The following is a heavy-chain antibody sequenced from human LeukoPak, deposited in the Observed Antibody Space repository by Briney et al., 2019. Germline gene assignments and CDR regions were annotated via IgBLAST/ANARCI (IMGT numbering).Heavy chain of an antibody. D-gene: IGHD6-19*01. CDR1: GFTFSNSA. CDR2: LSCSGITT. CDR3: AKGIYSSGWSYFDY. Sequence: PGGSLRLSCAASGFTFSNSAMSWVRQAPGKGLEWVSTLSCSGITTYYADSVEGRFTIFRDNSKNTLYLQMNSLRAEDAAVYYCAKGIYSSGWSYFDYWGQGTLVTVSS. J-gene: IGHJ4*02. V-gene: IGHV3-23*01.